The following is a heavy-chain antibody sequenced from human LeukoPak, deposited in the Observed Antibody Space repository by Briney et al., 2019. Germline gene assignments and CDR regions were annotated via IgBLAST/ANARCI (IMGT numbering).Heavy chain of an antibody. V-gene: IGHV1-46*01. D-gene: IGHD3-3*01. J-gene: IGHJ6*03. CDR1: GYTFTSYY. CDR3: ARGKDDFWSGPPPTYYYYHMDV. Sequence: GASVKVSCKASGYTFTSYYMHWVRQAPGQGLEWMEIINPSGGSTSYAQKFQGRVTMTRDTPTSTAYMELRSLRSDDTAVYYCARGKDDFWSGPPPTYYYYHMDVWGKGTTVTVSS. CDR2: INPSGGST.